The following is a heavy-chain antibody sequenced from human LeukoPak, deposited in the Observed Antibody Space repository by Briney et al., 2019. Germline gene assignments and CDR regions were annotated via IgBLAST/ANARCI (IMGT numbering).Heavy chain of an antibody. CDR1: GYTFTGYY. J-gene: IGHJ6*03. Sequence: SVKVSCKASGYTFTGYYMHWVRQAPGQGLEWMGGIIPIFGTANYAQKFQGRVTITADESTSTAYMELSSLRSEDTAVYYCARDPTRITIFGVVPQYMDVWGKGTTVTVSS. D-gene: IGHD3-3*01. V-gene: IGHV1-69*13. CDR3: ARDPTRITIFGVVPQYMDV. CDR2: IIPIFGTA.